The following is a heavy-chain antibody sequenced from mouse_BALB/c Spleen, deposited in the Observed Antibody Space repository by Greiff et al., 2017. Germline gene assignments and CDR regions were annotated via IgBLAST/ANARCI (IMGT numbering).Heavy chain of an antibody. Sequence: EVQLQESGTVLARPGASVKMSCKASGYSFTSYWMHWVKQRPGQGLEWIGAIYPGNSDTSYNQKFKGKAKLTAVTSASTAYMELSSLTNEDSAVYYCTRGVVVSRGAMDYWGQGTSVTVSA. CDR2: IYPGNSDT. D-gene: IGHD1-1*02. CDR1: GYSFTSYW. V-gene: IGHV1-5*01. CDR3: TRGVVVSRGAMDY. J-gene: IGHJ4*01.